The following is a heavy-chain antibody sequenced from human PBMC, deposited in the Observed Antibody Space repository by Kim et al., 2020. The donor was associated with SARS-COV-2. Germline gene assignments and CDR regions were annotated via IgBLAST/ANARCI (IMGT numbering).Heavy chain of an antibody. D-gene: IGHD3-22*01. CDR2: IYSGGST. CDR1: GFTVSSNY. CDR3: ARVIYYEGPNDY. Sequence: GSLRLSCAASGFTVSSNYMSWVRQAPGKGLEWVSVIYSGGSTYYADSVKGRFTISRDNSKNTLYLQMNSLRAEDTAVYYCARVIYYEGPNDYWGQGTLVTVSS. J-gene: IGHJ4*02. V-gene: IGHV3-66*02.